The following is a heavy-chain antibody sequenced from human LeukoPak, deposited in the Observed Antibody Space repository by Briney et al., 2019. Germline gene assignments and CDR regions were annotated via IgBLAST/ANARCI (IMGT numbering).Heavy chain of an antibody. CDR2: IIPIFGTP. CDR1: GGTFSSYA. CDR3: ARDPYSSSPDY. V-gene: IGHV1-69*13. Sequence: SVKVSCKASGGTFSSYAINWVRQAPGQGLEWMGGIIPIFGTPNYAQKFQGRVTITAVESMSTAYMELSSLRSEDTAVYYCARDPYSSSPDYWGQGTLVTVSS. J-gene: IGHJ4*02. D-gene: IGHD6-6*01.